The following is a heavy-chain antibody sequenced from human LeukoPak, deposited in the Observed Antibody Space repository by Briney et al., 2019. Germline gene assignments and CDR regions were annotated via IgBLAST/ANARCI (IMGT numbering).Heavy chain of an antibody. Sequence: SETLSLTCAVSGYSISSGYYWGWIRQPPGKGLEWIGSIYHSGSTYYNPSLKSRVTISVDTSKNRFSLKLSSVTAADTAVYYCARDVSSSSWTVDYWGQGTLVTVSS. V-gene: IGHV4-38-2*02. CDR3: ARDVSSSSWTVDY. J-gene: IGHJ4*02. CDR1: GYSISSGYY. D-gene: IGHD6-13*01. CDR2: IYHSGST.